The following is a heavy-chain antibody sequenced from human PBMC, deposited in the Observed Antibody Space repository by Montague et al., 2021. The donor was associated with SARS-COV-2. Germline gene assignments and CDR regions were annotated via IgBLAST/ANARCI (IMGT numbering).Heavy chain of an antibody. D-gene: IGHD6-13*01. Sequence: SETLSLTCAVYGGSFSGYYWSWIRQPPGKGLEWIGEINHGGSTNYNPSXRSGVTISVDTSKNRFSLKLSSVTAADTAVYYCARGSYSSSWYGWKGMDVWGQGTTVTVSS. J-gene: IGHJ6*02. CDR2: INHGGST. CDR1: GGSFSGYY. V-gene: IGHV4-34*01. CDR3: ARGSYSSSWYGWKGMDV.